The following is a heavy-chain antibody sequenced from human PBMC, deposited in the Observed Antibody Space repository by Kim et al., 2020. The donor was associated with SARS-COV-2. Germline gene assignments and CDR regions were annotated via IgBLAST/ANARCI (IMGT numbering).Heavy chain of an antibody. J-gene: IGHJ4*02. CDR3: SREGATVTTNTWVFDY. Sequence: SAKTRFTISRDNAQNSLYLQMNSLRAEGTAVYYCSREGATVTTNTWVFDYWGQGTLVTVSS. V-gene: IGHV3-11*05. D-gene: IGHD4-17*01.